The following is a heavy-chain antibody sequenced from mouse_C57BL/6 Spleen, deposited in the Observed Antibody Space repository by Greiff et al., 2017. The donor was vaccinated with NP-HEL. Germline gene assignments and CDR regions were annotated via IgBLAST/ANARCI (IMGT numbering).Heavy chain of an antibody. CDR1: GFNIKDYY. Sequence: EVQVVESGAELVKPGASVKLSCTASGFNIKDYYMHWVKQRPEQGLEWIGRIDPEDGETKYAPKFQGKATITADTSSNTAYLQLSSLTSEDTAVYYCVPSYYGSSYGYFDVWGTGTTVTVSS. CDR3: VPSYYGSSYGYFDV. D-gene: IGHD1-1*01. J-gene: IGHJ1*03. V-gene: IGHV14-2*01. CDR2: IDPEDGET.